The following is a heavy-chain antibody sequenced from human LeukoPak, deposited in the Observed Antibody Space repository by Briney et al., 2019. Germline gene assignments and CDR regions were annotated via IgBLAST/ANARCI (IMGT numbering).Heavy chain of an antibody. V-gene: IGHV3-64*01. CDR3: ARGNLFYFDY. CDR2: ISSDGVTT. J-gene: IGHJ4*02. CDR1: GFTFSSYA. Sequence: GGSLRLSCAASGFTFSSYAMHWVRQAPGKGLEYVSAISSDGVTTYYANSVKGRFTISRDNSKNALYLQVGSLRVEDMAVNYCARGNLFYFDYWGQGTLVTVSS. D-gene: IGHD1-14*01.